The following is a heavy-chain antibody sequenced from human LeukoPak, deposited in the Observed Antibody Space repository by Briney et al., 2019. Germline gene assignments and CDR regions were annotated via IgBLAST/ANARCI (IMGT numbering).Heavy chain of an antibody. CDR3: VKDYGVSGTWGAWVDL. D-gene: IGHD1-20*01. J-gene: IGHJ5*02. V-gene: IGHV3-30*02. CDR1: GFSFRNYG. CDR2: IRYDGSNK. Sequence: PGGSLRLSCAASGFSFRNYGMHWVRQAPGKGLEWVAFIRYDGSNKYYGDSVKGRFTISRDNSKNTLYVQMNSLRAEDTAVYYCVKDYGVSGTWGAWVDLWGQGTQVTVSS.